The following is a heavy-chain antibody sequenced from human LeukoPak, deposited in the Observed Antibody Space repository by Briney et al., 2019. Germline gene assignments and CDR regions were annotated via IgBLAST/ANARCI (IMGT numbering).Heavy chain of an antibody. CDR2: IYTSGST. Sequence: PSETLSLTCTVSGGSISSGGTYYWSWIRQPAGKGLEWIGRIYTSGSTNYNPSLKSRVTISVDTSKNQFSLKLSSVTAADTAVYYCARTYSNYGGSYYYYYMDVWARGPRSPSP. CDR1: GGSISSGGTYY. D-gene: IGHD4-11*01. J-gene: IGHJ6*03. CDR3: ARTYSNYGGSYYYYYMDV. V-gene: IGHV4-61*02.